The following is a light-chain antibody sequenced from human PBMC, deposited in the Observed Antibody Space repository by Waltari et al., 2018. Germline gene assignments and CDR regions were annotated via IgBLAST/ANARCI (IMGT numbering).Light chain of an antibody. CDR3: SSYAGTNKLV. CDR2: EVS. J-gene: IGLJ2*01. Sequence: PPSASGSPGQSVTIACTGSSSDVGGYNYVSWYQQHPGKAPKLMISEVSERPSGVPDRFSGSKSGNTASLTVSGLQAEDEADYYCSSYAGTNKLVFGGGTK. CDR1: SSDVGGYNY. V-gene: IGLV2-8*01.